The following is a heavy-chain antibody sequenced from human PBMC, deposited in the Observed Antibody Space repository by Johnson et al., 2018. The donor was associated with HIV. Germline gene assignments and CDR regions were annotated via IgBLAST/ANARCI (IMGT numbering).Heavy chain of an antibody. CDR2: ISYDGSNK. V-gene: IGHV3-30*19. Sequence: VQLVESGGGVVQPGGSLRLSCAASGFTFSSYGMHWVRQAPGKGLEWVAVISYDGSNKYYADSVKGRFTISRDNSKNTLYLQMNSLRAEDTAVYYCARERSLNEYSSSWDAFDIWGQGTMVTVSS. D-gene: IGHD6-6*01. CDR3: ARERSLNEYSSSWDAFDI. CDR1: GFTFSSYG. J-gene: IGHJ3*02.